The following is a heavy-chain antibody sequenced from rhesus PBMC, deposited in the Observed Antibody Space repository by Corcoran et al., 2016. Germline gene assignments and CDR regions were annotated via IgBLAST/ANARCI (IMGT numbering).Heavy chain of an antibody. CDR2: ISNTGQTI. CDR3: TAEYSNYPYGLDS. V-gene: IGHV3S4*01. D-gene: IGHD4-23*01. CDR1: GFTFSSYD. Sequence: EVQLVESGGGLVQPGGSLRLSCAASGFTFSSYDMNWVRQSLGKGLEWVSSISNTGQTIDDADSVKGRFTITRDNAKNSLSLQMNSRKTEDTAVYYCTAEYSNYPYGLDSWGQGVVVTVSS. J-gene: IGHJ6*01.